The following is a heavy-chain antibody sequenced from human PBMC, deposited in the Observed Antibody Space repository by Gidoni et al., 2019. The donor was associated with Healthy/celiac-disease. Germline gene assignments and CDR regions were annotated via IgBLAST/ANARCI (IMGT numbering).Heavy chain of an antibody. CDR3: AKAALDIGYCSSTSCPAYFQH. Sequence: EVQLLESGGGLVQPGGSLSLSCAASGFPFSSYAMRWVRQAPGKGLEWVSAISGSGGSTYYADSVKGRFTISRDNSKNTLYLQMNSLRAEDTAVYYCAKAALDIGYCSSTSCPAYFQHWGQGTLVTVSS. CDR1: GFPFSSYA. V-gene: IGHV3-23*01. CDR2: ISGSGGST. D-gene: IGHD2-2*01. J-gene: IGHJ1*01.